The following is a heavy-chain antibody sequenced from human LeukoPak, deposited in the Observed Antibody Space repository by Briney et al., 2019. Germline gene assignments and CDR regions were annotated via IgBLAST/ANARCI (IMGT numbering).Heavy chain of an antibody. CDR2: IYYSGST. CDR1: GGSISSYY. Sequence: SETLSLTCTVSGGSISSYYWSWIRQPPGKGLEWIGYIYYSGSTNYNPSLKSRVTISVDTSKNQFSLKLSSVTAADTAVYYCARARSGRYSPGSGYYYYMDVWGKGTTVTISS. CDR3: ARARSGRYSPGSGYYYYMDV. J-gene: IGHJ6*03. V-gene: IGHV4-59*01. D-gene: IGHD1-26*01.